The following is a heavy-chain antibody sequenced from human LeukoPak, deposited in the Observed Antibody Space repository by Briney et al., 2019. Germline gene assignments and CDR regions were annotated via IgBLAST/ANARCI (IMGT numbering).Heavy chain of an antibody. Sequence: PSETLSLTCTVSGESISSYYWSRIRQPPGKGLEWIGYIYYSGSTNYNPSLKSRVTISVDTSKNQFSLKLSSVTAADTAVYYCARDGAVAGTRGNWFDPWGQGTLVTVSS. CDR1: GESISSYY. J-gene: IGHJ5*02. D-gene: IGHD6-19*01. CDR3: ARDGAVAGTRGNWFDP. CDR2: IYYSGST. V-gene: IGHV4-59*01.